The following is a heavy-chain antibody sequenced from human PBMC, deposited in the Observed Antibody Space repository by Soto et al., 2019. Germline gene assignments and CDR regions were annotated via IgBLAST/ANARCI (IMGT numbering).Heavy chain of an antibody. CDR3: ARDYGGNSDWDAFGI. CDR2: IIPIFGTA. D-gene: IGHD4-17*01. Sequence: GASVKVSCKASGGTFSSYAISWVRQAPGQGLEWMGGIIPIFGTANYAQKFQGRVTITADESTSTAYMELSSLRSEDTAVYYCARDYGGNSDWDAFGIWGQGTMVTVSS. CDR1: GGTFSSYA. V-gene: IGHV1-69*13. J-gene: IGHJ3*02.